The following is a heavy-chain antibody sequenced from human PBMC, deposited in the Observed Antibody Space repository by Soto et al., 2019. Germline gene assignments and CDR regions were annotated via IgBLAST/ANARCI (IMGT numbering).Heavy chain of an antibody. D-gene: IGHD3-16*01. J-gene: IGHJ6*02. CDR1: GGSFSGYY. V-gene: IGHV4-34*01. CDR3: ARVRGAGLFIMMSTYGMDV. CDR2: INHSGST. Sequence: SETLSLTCAVYGGSFSGYYWSWIRQPPGKGLEWIGEINHSGSTNYNPSLKSRVTISVDTSKNQFSLKLSSVTAADTAVYYCARVRGAGLFIMMSTYGMDVWGQGTTVTVSS.